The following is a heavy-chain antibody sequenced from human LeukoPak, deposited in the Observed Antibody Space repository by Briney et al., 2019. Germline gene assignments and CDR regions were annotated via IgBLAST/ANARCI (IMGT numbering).Heavy chain of an antibody. D-gene: IGHD6-19*01. CDR3: ARGSGSSGWYYFDY. CDR2: INAGNGNT. J-gene: IGHJ4*02. Sequence: ASVKVSCKASGYTFTSYATHWVRQAPGQRLEWMGWINAGNGNTKYSQKFQGRVTITRDTSASTAYMELSSLRSEDTAVYYCARGSGSSGWYYFDYWGQGTLVTVSS. CDR1: GYTFTSYA. V-gene: IGHV1-3*01.